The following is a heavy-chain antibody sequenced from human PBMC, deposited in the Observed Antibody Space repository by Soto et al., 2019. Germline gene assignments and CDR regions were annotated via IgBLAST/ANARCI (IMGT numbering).Heavy chain of an antibody. V-gene: IGHV1-18*01. CDR1: GYTFTSYG. Sequence: QVQLVQSGAEVKKPGASVKVSCKASGYTFTSYGISWVRQAPGQGLEWMGWISAYNGNTNYAQKLQGRVTMTTDTHTSTAYIERRSLRYDDTAVYYCARDLGKVGATDFDYWGQGTLVTVSS. J-gene: IGHJ4*02. CDR3: ARDLGKVGATDFDY. D-gene: IGHD1-26*01. CDR2: ISAYNGNT.